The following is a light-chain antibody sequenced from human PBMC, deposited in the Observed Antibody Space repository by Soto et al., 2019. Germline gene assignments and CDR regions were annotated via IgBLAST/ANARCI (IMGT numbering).Light chain of an antibody. J-gene: IGKJ1*01. V-gene: IGKV1-39*01. CDR1: QNIENF. CDR3: QQCYTAPT. CDR2: AAS. Sequence: DIQMTQSPSSLSASVGDRVTITCRASQNIENFLNWYQQKPGKAPKLLISAASSLRSGVPSRFSGSGSGTDFTLAISSLQPEDVATYHCQQCYTAPTFGQGNKVEIK.